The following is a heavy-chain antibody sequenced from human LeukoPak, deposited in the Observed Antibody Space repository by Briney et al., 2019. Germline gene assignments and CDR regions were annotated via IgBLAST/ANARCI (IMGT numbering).Heavy chain of an antibody. J-gene: IGHJ6*04. V-gene: IGHV1-3*01. CDR1: GYTITSYA. CDR2: INAGNGNT. Sequence: ASVKVSCKASGYTITSYAMHWVRQAPGQRLEWMGWINAGNGNTKYSQKFQGRVTITRDTSASTAYMELSSLRSEDTAVYYCARVLDIVSGYGMDVWGKGTTVTVSS. D-gene: IGHD5-12*01. CDR3: ARVLDIVSGYGMDV.